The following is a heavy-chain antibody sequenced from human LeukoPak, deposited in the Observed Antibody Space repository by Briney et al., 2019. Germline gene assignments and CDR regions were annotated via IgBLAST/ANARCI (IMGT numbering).Heavy chain of an antibody. V-gene: IGHV3-7*01. J-gene: IGHJ3*01. Sequence: GGSLRLSCAASTFTLSKYWMTWVRQAPGKGLEWVANIKKEDGSEKNYVASVKGRFTISRDNAKNSLYLQMNSLRAEDTAVYYCTRETAFDFWGQGTVVIVSS. CDR1: TFTLSKYW. CDR3: TRETAFDF. CDR2: IKKEDGSEK.